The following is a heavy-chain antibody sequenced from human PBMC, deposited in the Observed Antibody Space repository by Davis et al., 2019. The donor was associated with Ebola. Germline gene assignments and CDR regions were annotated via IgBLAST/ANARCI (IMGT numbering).Heavy chain of an antibody. D-gene: IGHD2-15*01. CDR3: ARETRYCSGDRCTQLYGMGV. Sequence: MPAESLTLSCEVYGGSISGYYWHWIRRTPGKGLEWLGDINQNGLTNYNLSLKSRVTITVDPSKNQFSLRLTSVTAADTAGYHSARETRYCSGDRCTQLYGMGVWGQGTTVTVSS. V-gene: IGHV4-34*01. J-gene: IGHJ6*02. CDR2: INQNGLT. CDR1: GGSISGYY.